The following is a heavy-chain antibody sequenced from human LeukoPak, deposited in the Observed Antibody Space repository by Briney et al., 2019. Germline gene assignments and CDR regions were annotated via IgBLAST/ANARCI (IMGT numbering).Heavy chain of an antibody. D-gene: IGHD3-22*01. J-gene: IGHJ5*02. CDR1: GDTFSSYA. CDR2: IIPILGTA. Sequence: SVEVSCKATGDTFSSYAISWVRQAPGQRLEWMGRIIPILGTANYAQKFQGRVTITTDESTSTAYMELSSLRSEDTAVYYCARGQDSSGYYDWFDPWGQGTLVTVSS. V-gene: IGHV1-69*05. CDR3: ARGQDSSGYYDWFDP.